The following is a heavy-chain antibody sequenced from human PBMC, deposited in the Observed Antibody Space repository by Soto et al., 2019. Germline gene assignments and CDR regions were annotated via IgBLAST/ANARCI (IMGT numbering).Heavy chain of an antibody. V-gene: IGHV5-51*01. D-gene: IGHD2-8*01. CDR1: GYSFTSYW. Sequence: GESLKISCTGVGYSFTSYWIGWVRQMPGKGLEWMGIIYPGDSDTRYSPSFQGQVTISADKSISTVYLQWSSLKASDTAMYYCARGYCTTNICDPWFEPWGRGTLVTVAS. CDR3: ARGYCTTNICDPWFEP. J-gene: IGHJ5*02. CDR2: IYPGDSDT.